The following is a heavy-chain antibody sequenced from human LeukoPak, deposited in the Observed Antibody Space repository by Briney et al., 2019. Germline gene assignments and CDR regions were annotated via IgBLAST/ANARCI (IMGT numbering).Heavy chain of an antibody. CDR2: IYTSGSA. J-gene: IGHJ5*02. CDR3: ARQGQYISSSLSWFDP. Sequence: SETLSFTCTVSGGSTSSYYWSWIRQPAGKGLEWIGRIYTSGSANYNPSLKSRVTMSVNTSKNQFSLNLSSVTAADSAVYYCARQGQYISSSLSWFDPWGQGILVTVSS. V-gene: IGHV4-4*07. D-gene: IGHD6-6*01. CDR1: GGSTSSYY.